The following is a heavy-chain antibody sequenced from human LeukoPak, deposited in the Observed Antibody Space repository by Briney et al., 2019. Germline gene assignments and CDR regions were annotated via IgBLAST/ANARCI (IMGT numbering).Heavy chain of an antibody. Sequence: GGSLRLSCAASGFTFDDYAMYWVRQAPGKGLEWVSGISWNSSSIGYADSVKGRFTISRDNAKNSLYLQMNSLRAEDTAVYYCAREGLNYYDSSGPDEYYYGMDVWGQGTTVTVSS. CDR3: AREGLNYYDSSGPDEYYYGMDV. CDR2: ISWNSSSI. D-gene: IGHD3-22*01. V-gene: IGHV3-9*01. J-gene: IGHJ6*02. CDR1: GFTFDDYA.